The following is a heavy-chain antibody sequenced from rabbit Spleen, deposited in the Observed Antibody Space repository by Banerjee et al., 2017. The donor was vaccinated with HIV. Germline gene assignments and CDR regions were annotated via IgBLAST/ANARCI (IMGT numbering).Heavy chain of an antibody. D-gene: IGHD1-1*01. J-gene: IGHJ4*01. CDR1: GFSFSNKAV. Sequence: QEQLVESGGGLVKPEGSLKLSCTASGFSFSNKAVMCWVRQAPGKGLEWIACINAVTGNAVYASWAKGRFTFSKTSSTTVTLQMTSLTAADTAIYFCARDLTGVICWNFGWWGQGTLVTFS. CDR2: INAVTGNA. V-gene: IGHV1S45*01. CDR3: ARDLTGVICWNFGW.